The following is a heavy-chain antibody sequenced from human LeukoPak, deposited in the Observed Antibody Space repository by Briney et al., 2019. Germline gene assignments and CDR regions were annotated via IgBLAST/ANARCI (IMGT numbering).Heavy chain of an antibody. Sequence: GGSLRLSCAASGFTFSSYGMHWVRQAPGKGLEWVAFIRYDGSNKYYADSVKGRFTISRDNSKNTLYLQMNSLRAEDTAVYYCAKGTSIAAAGTADYWGQGTLVTVSS. CDR3: AKGTSIAAAGTADY. V-gene: IGHV3-30*02. CDR2: IRYDGSNK. J-gene: IGHJ4*02. CDR1: GFTFSSYG. D-gene: IGHD6-13*01.